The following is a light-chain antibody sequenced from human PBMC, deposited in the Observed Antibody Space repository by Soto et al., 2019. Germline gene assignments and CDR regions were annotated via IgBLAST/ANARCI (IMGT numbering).Light chain of an antibody. Sequence: QSALTQPASVSGSPGQSITISCTGTSSDVGSHNFVSWYQQHPGKPPKLVISEVSNRPSGVSDRFSGSTSGNTASLTISVLQAEDEADYYCTSYRSRTTVVVFGGGTKLTVL. CDR2: EVS. V-gene: IGLV2-14*01. CDR3: TSYRSRTTVVV. J-gene: IGLJ2*01. CDR1: SSDVGSHNF.